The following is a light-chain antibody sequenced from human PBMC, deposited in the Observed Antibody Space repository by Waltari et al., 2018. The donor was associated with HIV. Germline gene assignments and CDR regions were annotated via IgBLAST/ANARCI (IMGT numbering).Light chain of an antibody. V-gene: IGLV2-23*02. J-gene: IGLJ2*01. Sequence: QSALTQPASVSGSPGQSITISCTGTSSDVGGYNLVSWYQQHPGKAPKLMIYEVSKRPSVCFTRFSGSKSGNTAALTIYGLQAEDEADYYCCAYAGSTTYVIFGGGTKLTVL. CDR2: EVS. CDR1: SSDVGGYNL. CDR3: CAYAGSTTYVI.